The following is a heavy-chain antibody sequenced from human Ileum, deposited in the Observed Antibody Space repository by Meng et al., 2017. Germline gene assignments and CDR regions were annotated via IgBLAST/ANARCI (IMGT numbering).Heavy chain of an antibody. CDR2: IYPGDSDT. V-gene: IGHV5-51*01. Sequence: GESLKISCKGSGYSFTNYWIGWVRQMPGKGLEWRGIIYPGDSDTKYSPSFQGQVTVSADKSISTAYLQWSSLKASDTAMYYCATRISSSTLSVFDIWGQGTLVTVSS. CDR1: GYSFTNYW. J-gene: IGHJ3*02. CDR3: ATRISSSTLSVFDI. D-gene: IGHD6-6*01.